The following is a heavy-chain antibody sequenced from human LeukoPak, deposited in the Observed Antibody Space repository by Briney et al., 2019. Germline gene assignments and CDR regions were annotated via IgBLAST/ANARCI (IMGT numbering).Heavy chain of an antibody. CDR2: IKQDGSEK. V-gene: IGHV3-7*01. D-gene: IGHD1-26*01. J-gene: IGHJ4*02. CDR3: ASLVGATEAVDY. Sequence: GGSLRLSCAASGFTFTTYWMSWVRQAPGKGLEWVANIKQDGSEKYYVDSVKGRFTISRDNAKKSLFLQMNSLRAEDTAFYYCASLVGATEAVDYWGQGTLVTVSS. CDR1: GFTFTTYW.